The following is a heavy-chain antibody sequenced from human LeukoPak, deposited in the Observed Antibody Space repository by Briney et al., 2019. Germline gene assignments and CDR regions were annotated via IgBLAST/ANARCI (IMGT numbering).Heavy chain of an antibody. CDR3: ARVHIAAAVGFYYYYGMDV. Sequence: SETLSLTCAVYGGSFSGYYWSWIRQPPGEGLEWIGEINHSGSTNYNPSLKSRVTISVDTSKNQFSLKLSSVTAADTAVYYCARVHIAAAVGFYYYYGMDVWGQGTTVTVSS. CDR1: GGSFSGYY. J-gene: IGHJ6*02. CDR2: INHSGST. V-gene: IGHV4-34*01. D-gene: IGHD6-13*01.